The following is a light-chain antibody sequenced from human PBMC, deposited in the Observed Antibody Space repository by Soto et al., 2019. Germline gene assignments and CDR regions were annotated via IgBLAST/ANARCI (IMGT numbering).Light chain of an antibody. J-gene: IGLJ3*02. Sequence: QSVLTQPPSVSGAPGQRVTISCTGSSSNIGAGYDVHWYQQLPGTAPKLLIYANNNRPSGVPGRFSGSKSGTSASLAIAGLQPEDEADYYCQSSDSSGSGLQGVFGGGTKLTVL. CDR3: QSSDSSGSGLQGV. V-gene: IGLV1-40*01. CDR2: ANN. CDR1: SSNIGAGYD.